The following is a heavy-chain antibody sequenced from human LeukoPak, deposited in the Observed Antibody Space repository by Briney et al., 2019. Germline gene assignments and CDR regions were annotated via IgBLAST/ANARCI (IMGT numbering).Heavy chain of an antibody. V-gene: IGHV3-21*01. Sequence: GGSLRLSCAASGFTFSSYSMNWVRQAPGKGLEWVSSISSSSSYIYYADSVKGRFTISRDNAKSSLFLQMHSLRAEDTAVYYCVRDQDGFYYDSRGYYHHDAFDIWGQGTMVTVSS. CDR1: GFTFSSYS. D-gene: IGHD3-22*01. CDR3: VRDQDGFYYDSRGYYHHDAFDI. CDR2: ISSSSSYI. J-gene: IGHJ3*02.